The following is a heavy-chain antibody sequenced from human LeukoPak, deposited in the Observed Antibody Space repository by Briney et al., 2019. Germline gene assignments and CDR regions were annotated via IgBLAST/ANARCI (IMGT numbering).Heavy chain of an antibody. Sequence: ASVKVSCKASGYTFTGYYTHWVRQAPGQGLEWMGRINPNSGGTNYAQKFQGRVTMTRDTSISTAYMELSRLRSDDTAVYYCARLAYCGGDCYSRLSYFQHWGQGTLVTVSS. J-gene: IGHJ1*01. CDR3: ARLAYCGGDCYSRLSYFQH. CDR2: INPNSGGT. V-gene: IGHV1-2*06. CDR1: GYTFTGYY. D-gene: IGHD2-21*02.